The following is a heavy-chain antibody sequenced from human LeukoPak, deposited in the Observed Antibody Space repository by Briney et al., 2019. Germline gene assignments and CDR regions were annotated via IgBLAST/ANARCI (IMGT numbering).Heavy chain of an antibody. CDR1: GDSISNYY. V-gene: IGHV4-59*01. Sequence: PSETLSLTCTVSGDSISNYYWSWIRQPPGKGLEWIGYIYYSGSTNYNPSLKSRVTISVDTSKNQFSLKLSSVTAADTAVYYRARGSGWEETDYWGQGTLVTVSS. J-gene: IGHJ4*02. D-gene: IGHD6-19*01. CDR2: IYYSGST. CDR3: ARGSGWEETDY.